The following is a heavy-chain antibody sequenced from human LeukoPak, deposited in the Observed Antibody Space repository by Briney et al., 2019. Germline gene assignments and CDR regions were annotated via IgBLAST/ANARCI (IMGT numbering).Heavy chain of an antibody. CDR2: ISGGSATI. V-gene: IGHV3-11*01. CDR3: ARRGSSYYFYALDV. D-gene: IGHD1-26*01. CDR1: GFTFSDYY. J-gene: IGHJ6*02. Sequence: PGGSLRLSCAASGFTFSDYYLSWIRQAPGKGLEWISYISGGSATIYYADSVKGRFTIPRDNARNSLYLQINSLRPEDTATYYCARRGSSYYFYALDVWGQGTTVTVSS.